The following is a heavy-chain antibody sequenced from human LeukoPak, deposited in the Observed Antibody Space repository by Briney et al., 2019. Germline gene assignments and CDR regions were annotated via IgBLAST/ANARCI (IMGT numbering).Heavy chain of an antibody. Sequence: KASETLSLTCTVSGGSISSYYWSWIRQPAGKGLEWIGRIYTSGSTNYNPSLKSRVTMSVDTSKNQFSLKLSSVTAADTAAYYCAREYYDFPYYYYGMDVWGQGTTVTVSS. CDR3: AREYYDFPYYYYGMDV. V-gene: IGHV4-4*07. J-gene: IGHJ6*02. CDR1: GGSISSYY. CDR2: IYTSGST. D-gene: IGHD3-3*01.